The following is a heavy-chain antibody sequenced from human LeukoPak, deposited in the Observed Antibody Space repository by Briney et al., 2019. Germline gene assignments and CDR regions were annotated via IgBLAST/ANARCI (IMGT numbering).Heavy chain of an antibody. CDR1: GFTFSSYG. D-gene: IGHD3/OR15-3a*01. V-gene: IGHV3-23*01. CDR2: ISGSGDNT. CDR3: AKGSLPLNDFFSDAFDI. J-gene: IGHJ3*02. Sequence: PGGSLRLSCAASGFTFSSYGMSWVRQAPGKGLEWVSGISGSGDNTYYADSVKGRFTISRDNSKNTLYLQMNSLRAEDMALYYCAKGSLPLNDFFSDAFDIWGQGTMVTVSS.